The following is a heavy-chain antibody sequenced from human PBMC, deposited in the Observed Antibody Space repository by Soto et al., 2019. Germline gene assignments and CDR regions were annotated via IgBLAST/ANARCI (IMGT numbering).Heavy chain of an antibody. Sequence: QVQLVQAGAEGKKPGASVKVSCKAIGYSFTSHYMHRGRQAPGQGLEGMGTIYPGGVNVAYAQKFEGRVTMTKDTYTSTVYMELNSLTSEDTAVYYCARDQSWRDVVWWFDPWGQGTLVTVS. CDR1: GYSFTSHY. D-gene: IGHD3-16*01. V-gene: IGHV1-46*03. J-gene: IGHJ5*02. CDR2: IYPGGVNV. CDR3: ARDQSWRDVVWWFDP.